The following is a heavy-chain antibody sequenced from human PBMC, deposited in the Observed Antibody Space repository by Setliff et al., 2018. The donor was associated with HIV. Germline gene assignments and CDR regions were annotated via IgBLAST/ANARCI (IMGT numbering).Heavy chain of an antibody. CDR1: GGSISSSNW. V-gene: IGHV4-4*02. CDR3: ARATRRNDAFDI. Sequence: SETLSLTCAVSGGSISSSNWWNWVRQPPGKGLEWIGEISHSGTANYNASLKSRVTMSIDKSTDQFSLKMRSVTAADTAVYYCARATRRNDAFDIWGQGTMVTVSS. D-gene: IGHD1-1*01. J-gene: IGHJ3*02. CDR2: ISHSGTA.